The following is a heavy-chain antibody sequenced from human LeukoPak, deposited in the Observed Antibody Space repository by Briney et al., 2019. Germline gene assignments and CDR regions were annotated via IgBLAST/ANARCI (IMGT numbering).Heavy chain of an antibody. D-gene: IGHD6-19*01. CDR2: ITSSSNL. CDR3: AKRDVLGGWYHDY. J-gene: IGHJ4*02. V-gene: IGHV3-23*01. CDR1: GFTFSRCA. Sequence: PGGSLRLSCAASGFTFSRCAMSWVRQAPGKGLQWVSSITSSSNLYYSDSVRGRFSISRDNSKNTLYLQMNNLRAEDTAAYYCAKRDVLGGWYHDYWGQGTLVTVSS.